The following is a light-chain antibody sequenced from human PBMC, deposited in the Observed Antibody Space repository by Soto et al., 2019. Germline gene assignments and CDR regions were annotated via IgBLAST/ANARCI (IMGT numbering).Light chain of an antibody. Sequence: QSALTQPASVSGSPGQSITISCSGSTNDIGGYNYVSWYQHHPGKVPKVIIYEVRNRPSGVSNRFSGSKSGNTASLTISGLQADAEADYYSCSYSISATLVFGGGTKLTVL. CDR2: EVR. CDR3: CSYSISATLV. V-gene: IGLV2-14*01. CDR1: TNDIGGYNY. J-gene: IGLJ3*02.